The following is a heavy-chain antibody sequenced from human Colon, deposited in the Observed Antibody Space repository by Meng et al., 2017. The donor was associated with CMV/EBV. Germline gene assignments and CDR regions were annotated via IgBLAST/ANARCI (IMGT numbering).Heavy chain of an antibody. CDR2: IIPIFGTA. J-gene: IGHJ6*02. CDR1: GGTFSSYA. D-gene: IGHD2-15*01. Sequence: SVKVSCKASGGTFSSYAISWVRQAPGQGLEWMGGIIPIFGTANYAQKFQGRVTITTDESTSTVYMELSSLRSEDTAVYYCARAQGSEGNYYYFGKDVWGQGTTVTVSS. V-gene: IGHV1-69*05. CDR3: ARAQGSEGNYYYFGKDV.